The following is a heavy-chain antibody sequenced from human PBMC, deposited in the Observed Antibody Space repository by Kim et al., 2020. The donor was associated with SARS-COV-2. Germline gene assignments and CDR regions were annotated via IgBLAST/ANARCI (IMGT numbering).Heavy chain of an antibody. J-gene: IGHJ5*01. Sequence: SANNSPTLKSRATISGDTSKSQFSLRLDSVTAADTAVYYCARVRRLIRFDSWGQGTLVSVSS. CDR2: SA. CDR3: ARVRRLIRFDS. V-gene: IGHV4-34*04. D-gene: IGHD3-16*01.